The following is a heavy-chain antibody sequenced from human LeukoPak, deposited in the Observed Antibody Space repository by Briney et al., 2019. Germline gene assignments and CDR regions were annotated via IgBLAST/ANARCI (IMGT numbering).Heavy chain of an antibody. CDR1: GFTVSSNY. Sequence: GGSLRLSCAASGFTVSSNYMSWVRQAPGKGLEWVSAISGSGGSTYYADSVKGRFTISRDNSKNTLYLQMNSLRAEDTAVYYCAKVNHFYYYMDVWGKGTTVTVSS. CDR2: ISGSGGST. J-gene: IGHJ6*03. CDR3: AKVNHFYYYMDV. V-gene: IGHV3-23*01.